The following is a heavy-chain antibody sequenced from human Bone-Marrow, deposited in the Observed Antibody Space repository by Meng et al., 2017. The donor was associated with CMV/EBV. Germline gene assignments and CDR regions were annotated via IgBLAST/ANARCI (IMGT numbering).Heavy chain of an antibody. J-gene: IGHJ6*02. V-gene: IGHV4-34*01. CDR2: INHSGST. CDR3: ARGPPRYIWGTYGMDV. Sequence: SETLSLTCAVYGRSFSGYYWSWIRQPPGKGLEWIGEINHSGSTNYNPSLKSRVTISVDTSKNQFSLKLSSVTAADTAVYYCARGPPRYIWGTYGMDVWGQGTTVTVSS. CDR1: GRSFSGYY. D-gene: IGHD3-16*01.